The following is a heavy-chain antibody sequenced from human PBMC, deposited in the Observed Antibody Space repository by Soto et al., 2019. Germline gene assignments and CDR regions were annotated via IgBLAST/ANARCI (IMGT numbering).Heavy chain of an antibody. J-gene: IGHJ3*02. D-gene: IGHD3-22*01. Sequence: SETLSLTCSVSGGSIRSYYWSWIRQSPEKGLEWIGYIYYSGSTNYNPSLKSRVTISVDTSKNQFSLKLSSVTAADTAVYYCARGSRGYYDSSGYYAFDIWGQGTMVTVSS. V-gene: IGHV4-59*01. CDR3: ARGSRGYYDSSGYYAFDI. CDR1: GGSIRSYY. CDR2: IYYSGST.